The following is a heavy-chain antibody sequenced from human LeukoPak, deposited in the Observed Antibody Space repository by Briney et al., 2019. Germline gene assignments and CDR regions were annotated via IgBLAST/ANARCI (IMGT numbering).Heavy chain of an antibody. CDR2: IRYDGSNK. CDR1: GFTFSSSW. D-gene: IGHD5-18*01. J-gene: IGHJ4*02. CDR3: ASRGSVDTAMVFDY. V-gene: IGHV3-30*02. Sequence: GGSLRLSCVASGFTFSSSWMTWVRQAPGKGLEWVAFIRYDGSNKYYADSVKGRFTISRDNSKNTLYLQMNSLRAEDTAVYYCASRGSVDTAMVFDYWGQGTLVTVSS.